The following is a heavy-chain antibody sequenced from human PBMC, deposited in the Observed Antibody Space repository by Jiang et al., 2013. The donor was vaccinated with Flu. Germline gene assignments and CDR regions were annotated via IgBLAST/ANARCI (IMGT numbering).Heavy chain of an antibody. J-gene: IGHJ4*02. D-gene: IGHD1-26*01. CDR2: LLRREH. Sequence: SVSGGSIGSYYWSWIRQPPGKGTGVDWVCLLRREHQLQPSLKSRVTISVDTSMNQFSLNLSSVTAADTAVYYCARRLGATNFDYWGQGRLVTVSP. CDR3: ARRLGATNFDY. CDR1: GGSIGSYY. V-gene: IGHV4-59*01.